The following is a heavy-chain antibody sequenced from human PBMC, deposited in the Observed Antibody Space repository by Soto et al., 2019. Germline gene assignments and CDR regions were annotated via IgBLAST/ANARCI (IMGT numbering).Heavy chain of an antibody. V-gene: IGHV4-39*01. J-gene: IGHJ5*02. D-gene: IGHD1-26*01. CDR1: GGSISSSSYY. Sequence: SETLSLTCTVSGGSISSSSYYWGWIRQPPGKGLEWIGSIYYSGSTYYNPSLKSRVTISVDTSKNQFSLKLSSVTAADTAVYYCARQVAPRYSGSRPFDPWGQGTLVTVSS. CDR3: ARQVAPRYSGSRPFDP. CDR2: IYYSGST.